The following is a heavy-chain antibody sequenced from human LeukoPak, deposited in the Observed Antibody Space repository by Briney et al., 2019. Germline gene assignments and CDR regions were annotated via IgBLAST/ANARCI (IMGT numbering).Heavy chain of an antibody. Sequence: SETLSLTCTVSGGSISSSSYYWGWIRQPPGKGLEWIGSIYYSGSTYYNPSLKSRVTISVDTSKNQFSLKLSSVTAADTAVYYCARARHSSSWYKGVAVFGFDPWGQGTLVTVSS. CDR1: GGSISSSSYY. V-gene: IGHV4-39*07. CDR2: IYYSGST. CDR3: ARARHSSSWYKGVAVFGFDP. J-gene: IGHJ5*02. D-gene: IGHD6-13*01.